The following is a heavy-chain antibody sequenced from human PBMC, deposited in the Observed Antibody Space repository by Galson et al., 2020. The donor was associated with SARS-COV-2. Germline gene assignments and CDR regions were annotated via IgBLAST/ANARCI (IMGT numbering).Heavy chain of an antibody. V-gene: IGHV1-69*10. CDR1: GGTFSSYA. D-gene: IGHD2-15*01. CDR2: IIPILGIA. CDR3: ARGGWCSGGSCYSRWYFDL. J-gene: IGHJ2*01. Sequence: SVTVSCKASGGTFSSYAISWVRQAPGQGLEWMGGIIPILGIANYAQKFQGRVTITADKSTSTAYMELSSLRSEDTAVYYCARGGWCSGGSCYSRWYFDLWGRGTLVTVSS.